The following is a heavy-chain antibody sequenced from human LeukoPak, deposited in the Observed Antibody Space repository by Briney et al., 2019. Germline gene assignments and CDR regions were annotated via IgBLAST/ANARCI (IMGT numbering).Heavy chain of an antibody. Sequence: GASVKVSCTASGYSFPSYGITWVRQAPGQGLEWMGWISAYNDNTNYAQKFQDRLTMTTDTSTSTAYMEVRSLISDDTAVYYCARDRGFCSGGSCSNAQYNWLGPWGQGTLVIVSS. D-gene: IGHD2-15*01. CDR2: ISAYNDNT. J-gene: IGHJ5*02. CDR3: ARDRGFCSGGSCSNAQYNWLGP. V-gene: IGHV1-18*01. CDR1: GYSFPSYG.